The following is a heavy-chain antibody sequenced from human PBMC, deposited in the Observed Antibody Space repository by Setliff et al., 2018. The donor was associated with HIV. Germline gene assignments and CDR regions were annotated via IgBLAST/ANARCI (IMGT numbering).Heavy chain of an antibody. D-gene: IGHD3-9*01. CDR3: ATGYNFGPQTGYHYYYMDV. Sequence: ASVKVSCKVSGYTLTEVSIHWVRQAPGKGLEWMGYFDPEDGETVHAQKFQGRVTMTEDTSTDTAYMVLSRLRSEDTAVYYCATGYNFGPQTGYHYYYMDVWGKGTTVTVSS. V-gene: IGHV1-24*01. J-gene: IGHJ6*03. CDR2: FDPEDGET. CDR1: GYTLTEVS.